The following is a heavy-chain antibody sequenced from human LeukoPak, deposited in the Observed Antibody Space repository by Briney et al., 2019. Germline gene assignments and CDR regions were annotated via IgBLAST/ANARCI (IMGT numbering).Heavy chain of an antibody. CDR2: IYYSGST. V-gene: IGHV4-59*01. J-gene: IGHJ6*04. CDR1: GGSISSYY. D-gene: IGHD5-18*01. CDR3: ARGGGYSYGPGGYYYYGMDV. Sequence: SETLSLTCTVSGGSISSYYWSWIRQPPGKGLEWIGYIYYSGSTNYNPSLKSRVTISVDTSKNQFSLKLSSVTAADTAVYYCARGGGYSYGPGGYYYYGMDVWGKGPTVTVSS.